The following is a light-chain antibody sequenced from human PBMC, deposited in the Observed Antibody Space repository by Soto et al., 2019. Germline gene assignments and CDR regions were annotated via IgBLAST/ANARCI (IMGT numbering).Light chain of an antibody. V-gene: IGKV2-28*01. CDR3: MQALQTPGT. CDR2: LGS. CDR1: QSLLHSNGYNY. Sequence: DIVMTQSPLSLPVTPGEPASISCRSSQSLLHSNGYNYLDWYLQKPGQSPQLLIYLGSNRASGVPDRLRGSGSGTDFTLKISRVEADDVGVYYCMQALQTPGTFRQGTKVDIK. J-gene: IGKJ1*01.